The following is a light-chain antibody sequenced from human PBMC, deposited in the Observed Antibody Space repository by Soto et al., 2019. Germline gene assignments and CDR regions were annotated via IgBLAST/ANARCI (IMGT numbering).Light chain of an antibody. V-gene: IGLV2-8*01. CDR2: EVT. CDR3: CSYTSSTTPL. Sequence: QSVLTQPPSASGSPGQSVTISCTGTSSDVGGYNYVSWYQQHPGKPPKLMIYEVTKRPSGVPDRFSGSKSGNTASLTVSGLQAEDEADYYCCSYTSSTTPLFGGGTKLTVL. J-gene: IGLJ2*01. CDR1: SSDVGGYNY.